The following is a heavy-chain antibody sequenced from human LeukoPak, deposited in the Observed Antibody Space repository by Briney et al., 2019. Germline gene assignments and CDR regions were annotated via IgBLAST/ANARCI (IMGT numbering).Heavy chain of an antibody. CDR1: GFPLSSYS. V-gene: IGHV3-48*04. CDR2: ISSSGTTM. Sequence: GGSLRLSCAASGFPLSSYSINWVRQAPGKGLEWVSYISSSGTTMFYSDSVKGRFTISRDSAKNSLYLQMNSLRVEDTAIYYCARDYSVPGDGLDPWGQGTLVTVSS. J-gene: IGHJ5*02. CDR3: ARDYSVPGDGLDP. D-gene: IGHD2-21*01.